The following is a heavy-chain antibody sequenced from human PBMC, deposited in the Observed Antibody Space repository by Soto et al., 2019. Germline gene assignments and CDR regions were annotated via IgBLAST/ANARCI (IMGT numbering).Heavy chain of an antibody. D-gene: IGHD6-19*01. Sequence: SETLSLTCDVSGDTISTGGYTWAWIRQPPGKALEWIGHTYHSGNPYYNPSLKSRVIISVDRSKNQFSLKVRSVTAADTAVYYCARHVNLPLAGTGFDSWGRGTLVTVS. CDR1: GDTISTGGYT. V-gene: IGHV4-30-2*01. CDR3: ARHVNLPLAGTGFDS. CDR2: TYHSGNP. J-gene: IGHJ4*02.